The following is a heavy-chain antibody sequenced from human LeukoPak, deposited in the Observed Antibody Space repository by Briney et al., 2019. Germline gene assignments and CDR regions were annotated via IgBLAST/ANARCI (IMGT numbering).Heavy chain of an antibody. J-gene: IGHJ4*02. V-gene: IGHV3-7*03. D-gene: IGHD1-7*01. Sequence: GGSLRLSCAASGFTFSSYWMSWVRRAPGKGLEWVATIRQDGSQKYYVDSVKGRFTISRDNAKNSLYLQMNSLRAEDTAVYYCARDRYKGSITGTTPDYWGQGTLVTVSS. CDR2: IRQDGSQK. CDR1: GFTFSSYW. CDR3: ARDRYKGSITGTTPDY.